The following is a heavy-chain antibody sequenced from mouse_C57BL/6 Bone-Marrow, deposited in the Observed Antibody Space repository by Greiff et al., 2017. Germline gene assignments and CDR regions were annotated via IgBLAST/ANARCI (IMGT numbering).Heavy chain of an antibody. V-gene: IGHV1-69*01. CDR2: IAPSDSYT. D-gene: IGHD2-14*01. Sequence: QVQLQQPGAELVMPGASVKLSCKASGYTFTSYWMHWVKQRPGQGLEWIGEIAPSDSYTNYNQKFKGKSTLTVDKSSSTAYMQLSSLTSEDSAVYYCARLGYSFAYWGQGTLVTVSA. CDR3: ARLGYSFAY. CDR1: GYTFTSYW. J-gene: IGHJ3*01.